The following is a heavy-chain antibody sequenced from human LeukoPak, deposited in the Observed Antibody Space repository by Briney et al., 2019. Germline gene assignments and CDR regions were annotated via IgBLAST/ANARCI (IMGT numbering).Heavy chain of an antibody. CDR1: GFTFSDYY. J-gene: IGHJ4*02. V-gene: IGHV3-11*01. Sequence: GGSLRLSCAASGFTFSDYYMSWIRQAPGKGLEWVSYISSSGSTIYYADSVKGRFTISRDNAKNSLYLQMNSLRAEDTAVYYCARTRLRYNWNDEYYFDYWGQGTLVTVSS. D-gene: IGHD1-1*01. CDR3: ARTRLRYNWNDEYYFDY. CDR2: ISSSGSTI.